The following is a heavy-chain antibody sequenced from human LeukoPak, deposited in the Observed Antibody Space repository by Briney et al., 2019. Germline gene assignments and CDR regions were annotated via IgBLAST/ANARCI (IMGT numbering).Heavy chain of an antibody. J-gene: IGHJ4*02. D-gene: IGHD5-18*01. CDR1: GGSISSGDYY. CDR2: IYHSGGT. V-gene: IGHV4-30-4*01. CDR3: ASEGDTAMV. Sequence: SETLSLTCTVSGGSISSGDYYWTWIRQPPGKGPEWIGYIYHSGGTYYNPSLKSRVTISVDTSKNQFSLKLTSVTAADTAVYYCASEGDTAMVWGQGTLVTVSS.